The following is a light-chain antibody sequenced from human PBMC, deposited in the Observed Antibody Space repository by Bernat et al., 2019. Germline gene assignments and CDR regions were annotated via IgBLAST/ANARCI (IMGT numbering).Light chain of an antibody. CDR2: EVS. V-gene: IGLV2-23*02. CDR1: SSDVGAFVH. Sequence: QSALTQPASVSGSPGQSITISCTATSSDVGAFVHVSWFQQHPGKAPKLMISEVSRRPSGVSHRFSGSKSGNTASLTISGLQAEDEADYYGSSYTTGTSFWVFGGGTKLTVL. CDR3: SSYTTGTSFWV. J-gene: IGLJ3*02.